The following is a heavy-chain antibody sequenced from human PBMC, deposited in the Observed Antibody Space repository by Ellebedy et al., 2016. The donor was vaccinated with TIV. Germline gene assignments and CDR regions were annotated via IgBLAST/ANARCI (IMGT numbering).Heavy chain of an antibody. Sequence: ASVKVSCXASGYTFTYYGISWVRQAPGQGLEWMGWISGQNGNTKYAQKFQGRVTITADESTSTAYMELSSLRSEDTAVYYCAREAGNYAYFDYWGQGTLVIVSS. V-gene: IGHV1-18*01. D-gene: IGHD1-7*01. CDR3: AREAGNYAYFDY. CDR1: GYTFTYYG. J-gene: IGHJ4*02. CDR2: ISGQNGNT.